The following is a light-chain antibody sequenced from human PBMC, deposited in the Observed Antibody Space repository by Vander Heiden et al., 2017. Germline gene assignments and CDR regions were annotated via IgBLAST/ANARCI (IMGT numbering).Light chain of an antibody. CDR2: EVS. V-gene: IGLV2-23*02. CDR1: SSDVGSYNL. J-gene: IGLJ3*02. CDR3: CSYAGSSTWV. Sequence: QSALPQPAPVSGSPGQSITIPCTGTSSDVGSYNLVSWYQQHPGKAPKLMIYEVSKRPSGVSNRFSGSKSGNTASLTISGLQAEDEADYYCCSYAGSSTWVFGGGTKLTVL.